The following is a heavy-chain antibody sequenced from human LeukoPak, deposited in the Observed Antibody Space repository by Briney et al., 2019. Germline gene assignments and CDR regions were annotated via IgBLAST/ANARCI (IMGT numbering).Heavy chain of an antibody. V-gene: IGHV3-30-3*01. CDR3: ASDVDTAMALAY. Sequence: PGRSLRLSCAASGFTFSSYAMHWVRQAPGKGLEWLAVISYDGSNKYYADSVKSRFTISRDNSKNTLYLQMNSLRAEDTAVYYCASDVDTAMALAYWGQGTLVTVSS. CDR1: GFTFSSYA. D-gene: IGHD5-18*01. CDR2: ISYDGSNK. J-gene: IGHJ4*02.